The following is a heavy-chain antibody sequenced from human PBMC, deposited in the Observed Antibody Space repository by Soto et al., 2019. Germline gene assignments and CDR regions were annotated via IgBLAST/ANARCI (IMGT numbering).Heavy chain of an antibody. CDR3: TRDISSYYFDY. V-gene: IGHV3-33*01. D-gene: IGHD3-10*01. CDR1: GFIFSNYG. CDR2: IWHDGSNK. Sequence: QVQLVESGGGVVQPGRSLRLSCAASGFIFSNYGVHWVRQAPGKGLEWVAVIWHDGSNKYYADSVKGRFTISRDNSKNTLYLQMNSLRADDTAVYYCTRDISSYYFDYWGQGTLVTVSS. J-gene: IGHJ4*02.